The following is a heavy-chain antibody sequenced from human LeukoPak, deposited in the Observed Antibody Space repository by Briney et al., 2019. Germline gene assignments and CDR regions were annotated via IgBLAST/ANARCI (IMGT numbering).Heavy chain of an antibody. D-gene: IGHD5-18*01. J-gene: IGHJ6*03. CDR3: ARVATIDTLGFVQLWSVAVSGYYYYYMDV. V-gene: IGHV1-18*01. CDR2: ISAYNGNT. CDR1: GYTFTSYG. Sequence: VSVKVSCKASGYTFTSYGISWVRQAPGQGLEWMGWISAYNGNTNYAQKLQGRVTMTTDTSTSTASMELSSPRSEDTDVDYCARVATIDTLGFVQLWSVAVSGYYYYYMDVWGKGTTVTVSS.